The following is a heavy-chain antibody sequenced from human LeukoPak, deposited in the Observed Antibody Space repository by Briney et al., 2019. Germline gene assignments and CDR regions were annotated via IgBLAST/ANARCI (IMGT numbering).Heavy chain of an antibody. J-gene: IGHJ3*02. D-gene: IGHD6-19*01. V-gene: IGHV1-8*01. Sequence: ASVKVSCKASGYTFTSYDINWVRQATGQGLEWMGWMNPNSGNTGYAQKFQGRVTMTRNTSISTAYMELSSLRSEETAVYYCARVGSIAVAGPDAFDIWGQGTMVTVSS. CDR1: GYTFTSYD. CDR2: MNPNSGNT. CDR3: ARVGSIAVAGPDAFDI.